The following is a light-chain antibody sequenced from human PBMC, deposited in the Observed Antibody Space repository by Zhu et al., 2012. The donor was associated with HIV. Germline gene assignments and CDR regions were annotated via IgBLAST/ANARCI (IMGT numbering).Light chain of an antibody. V-gene: IGKV1-39*01. Sequence: DIQMTQSPSSLSASVGDRVTITCRASQSISSHLNWYQQKPGKAPKLLIYAASSLQSGVPSRFSGSGSGTDFTLTISSLQPEDFATYYCQQFNSYPLFGQGTKVEIK. CDR2: AAS. J-gene: IGKJ1*01. CDR3: QQFNSYPL. CDR1: QSISSH.